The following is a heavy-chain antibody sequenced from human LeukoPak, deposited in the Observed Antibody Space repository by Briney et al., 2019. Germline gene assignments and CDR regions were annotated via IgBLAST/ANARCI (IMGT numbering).Heavy chain of an antibody. J-gene: IGHJ4*02. CDR1: GYTFNNYD. Sequence: ASVKVSCKASGYTFNNYDISWVRQATGKGLEWMGWMNPSSGNTGYTQMFQGRVTMTRNTSINTAYMELSSLRSEDTAVYYCARGHVYCSGGSCSLTGFDSWGQGTLVTVSS. CDR2: MNPSSGNT. CDR3: ARGHVYCSGGSCSLTGFDS. V-gene: IGHV1-8*01. D-gene: IGHD2-15*01.